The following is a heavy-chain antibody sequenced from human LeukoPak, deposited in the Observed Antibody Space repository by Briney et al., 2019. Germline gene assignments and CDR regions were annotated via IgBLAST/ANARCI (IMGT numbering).Heavy chain of an antibody. D-gene: IGHD5-18*01. CDR2: ISSSSSTI. CDR1: GFTFSDYY. J-gene: IGHJ4*02. V-gene: IGHV3-11*04. Sequence: GGSLRLSCAASGFTFSDYYMSWIRQAPGKGLEWVSYISSSSSTIYYADSVEGRFTISRDNAKNSLYLQMNSLRAEDTAVYYCARVMRGYSYGTLYYWGQGTLVTVSS. CDR3: ARVMRGYSYGTLYY.